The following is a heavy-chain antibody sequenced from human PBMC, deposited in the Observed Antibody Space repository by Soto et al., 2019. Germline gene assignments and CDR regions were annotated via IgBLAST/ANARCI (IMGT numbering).Heavy chain of an antibody. J-gene: IGHJ4*02. D-gene: IGHD5-18*01. CDR2: ISYDGSNK. Sequence: PGGSLRLSCAASGFTFSSYGMHWVRQAPGKGLEWVAVISYDGSNKYYADYVKGRFTISRDNSKNTLYLQMNSLRAEDTAVYYCAKDVYSYGPDYWGQGTLVTVSS. CDR1: GFTFSSYG. CDR3: AKDVYSYGPDY. V-gene: IGHV3-30*18.